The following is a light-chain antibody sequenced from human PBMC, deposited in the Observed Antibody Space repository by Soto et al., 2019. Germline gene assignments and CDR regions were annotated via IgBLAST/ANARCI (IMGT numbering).Light chain of an antibody. V-gene: IGKV3-20*01. CDR1: QSVSSSY. J-gene: IGKJ1*01. CDR2: GAS. CDR3: QQYGSSLSAT. Sequence: EIALTQSPGTLSLSPWERATLSCRASQSVSSSYLAWYQQKPGQAPRLLIYGASSRATGIPDRFSGSGSGTDFTLTISRLEPEDFAVYYCQQYGSSLSATFGQATKVDIK.